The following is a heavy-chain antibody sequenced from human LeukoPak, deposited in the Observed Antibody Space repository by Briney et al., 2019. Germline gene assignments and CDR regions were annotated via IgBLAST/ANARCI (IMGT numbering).Heavy chain of an antibody. Sequence: SETLSLTCTVSGGSISTYYWSWIRQPPGTGLEWIGYIYYSGSTNYNPSLKSRVTMSVDTSKNQFSLKLTSVTAADTAVYYCARDYSNYIMDYWGQGTLVTVSS. D-gene: IGHD4-11*01. J-gene: IGHJ4*02. CDR3: ARDYSNYIMDY. V-gene: IGHV4-59*01. CDR2: IYYSGST. CDR1: GGSISTYY.